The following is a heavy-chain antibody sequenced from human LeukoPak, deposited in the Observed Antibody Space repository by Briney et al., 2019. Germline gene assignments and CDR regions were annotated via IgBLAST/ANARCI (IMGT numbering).Heavy chain of an antibody. CDR2: IYYSGST. V-gene: IGHV4-39*07. Sequence: SETLSLTCTVSGGSISSSSYYWGWIRQPPGKGLEWIGSIYYSGSTYYNPSLKSRVTISVDTSKNQFSLKLSSVTAADTAVYYCARDSSGYYFDYWGQGTLVTVPS. D-gene: IGHD6-19*01. CDR1: GGSISSSSYY. CDR3: ARDSSGYYFDY. J-gene: IGHJ4*02.